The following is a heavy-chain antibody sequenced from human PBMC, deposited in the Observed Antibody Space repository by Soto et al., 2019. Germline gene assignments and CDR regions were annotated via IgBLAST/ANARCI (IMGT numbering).Heavy chain of an antibody. D-gene: IGHD3-16*01. Sequence: GASVKVSCKASGGTFSSYTISWVRQAPGQGLEWMGSIIPNVGITIYAQKFQGRVTMTEDTSTDTAYMELSSLRSEDTAVYYCATSHVDYIWGSALQNWFDPWGQGTLVTVSS. CDR2: IIPNVGIT. CDR3: ATSHVDYIWGSALQNWFDP. J-gene: IGHJ5*02. V-gene: IGHV1-69*02. CDR1: GGTFSSYT.